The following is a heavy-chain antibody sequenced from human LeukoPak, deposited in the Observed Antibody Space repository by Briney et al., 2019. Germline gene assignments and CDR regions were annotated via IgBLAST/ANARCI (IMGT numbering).Heavy chain of an antibody. CDR1: GFTFSNYA. CDR2: ISGSGGST. D-gene: IGHD1-1*01. J-gene: IGHJ1*01. CDR3: AKGGDQVTWNFQN. Sequence: PGGSLRLSCAASGFTFSNYAMSWVRQAPGKGLEWVSVISGSGGSTYYADSVEGRFTVCRDNAKNSLYLQMNSLRAEDTAVYYCAKGGDQVTWNFQNWGQGTLVTVSS. V-gene: IGHV3-23*01.